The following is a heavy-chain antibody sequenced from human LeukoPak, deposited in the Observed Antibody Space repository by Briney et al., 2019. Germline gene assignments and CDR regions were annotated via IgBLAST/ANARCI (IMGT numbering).Heavy chain of an antibody. CDR3: AKIHCSGTSCSYSYYYMDV. CDR2: VSHSGST. D-gene: IGHD2-2*01. Sequence: SPSETLSLTCAVCGGSLSGYYWSWVRQPPGKGLEWIGEVSHSGSTNYNPSLKSRVTISIDMSQNQFSLKLNSVTAADTAVYYCAKIHCSGTSCSYSYYYMDVWGKGTTVTVSS. CDR1: GGSLSGYY. V-gene: IGHV4-34*01. J-gene: IGHJ6*03.